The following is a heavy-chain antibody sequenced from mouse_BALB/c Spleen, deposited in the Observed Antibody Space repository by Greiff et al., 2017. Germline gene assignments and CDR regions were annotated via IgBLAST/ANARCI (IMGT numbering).Heavy chain of an antibody. CDR3: ARESYYFDY. Sequence: VKLQESGAELVRPGTSVKVSCKASGYAFTNYLIEWVKQRPGQGLEWIGVINPGSGGTNYNEKFKGKATLTADKSSSTAYMQLSSLTSDDSAVYFCARESYYFDYWGQGTTLTVSS. CDR1: GYAFTNYL. J-gene: IGHJ2*01. V-gene: IGHV1-54*01. CDR2: INPGSGGT. D-gene: IGHD1-3*01.